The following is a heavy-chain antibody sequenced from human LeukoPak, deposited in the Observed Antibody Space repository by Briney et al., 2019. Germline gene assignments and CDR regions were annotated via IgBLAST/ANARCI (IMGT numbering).Heavy chain of an antibody. V-gene: IGHV4-34*01. Sequence: SETLSLTCAVYGGSFSGYYWSWIRQPPGKGLEWIGEINHSGSTNYNPSLKSRVTISVDTSKNQFSLKLSSVTAADTAGYYCARGAVAGTGTFDYWGQGTLVTVS. D-gene: IGHD6-19*01. J-gene: IGHJ4*02. CDR3: ARGAVAGTGTFDY. CDR1: GGSFSGYY. CDR2: INHSGST.